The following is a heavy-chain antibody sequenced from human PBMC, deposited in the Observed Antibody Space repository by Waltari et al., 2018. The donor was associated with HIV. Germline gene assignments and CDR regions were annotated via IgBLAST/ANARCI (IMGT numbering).Heavy chain of an antibody. V-gene: IGHV5-51*04. CDR2: PRPSDVHV. CDR3: GRQTYSGDYWDGWYFDL. J-gene: IGHJ2*01. Sequence: EEQLVQSGVELKKPGESLKIPCKTSGFIFTNYWIGWVRQMPGRGLEWLGIPRPSDVHVIYKPSLHCQLTFSVDKPIGTVYLQWGNLGASDTALYFCGRQTYSGDYWDGWYFDLWGRGTLVTVSS. CDR1: GFIFTNYW. D-gene: IGHD5-12*01.